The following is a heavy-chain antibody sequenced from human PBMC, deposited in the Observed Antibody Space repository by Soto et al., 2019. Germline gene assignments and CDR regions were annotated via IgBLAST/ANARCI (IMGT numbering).Heavy chain of an antibody. J-gene: IGHJ4*02. V-gene: IGHV3-23*01. D-gene: IGHD4-17*01. CDR3: AKQRTTVTTSFDY. Sequence: EVQLLESGGGLVQPGGSLTVSCAASGFTFGAHPMSWVRLAPGKGLEWVSTISGYGGSTYYPDSLKGRFIISRDNSKNTLYLQINTLRAEDTAIYFCAKQRTTVTTSFDYWSQGTLVTVSS. CDR1: GFTFGAHP. CDR2: ISGYGGST.